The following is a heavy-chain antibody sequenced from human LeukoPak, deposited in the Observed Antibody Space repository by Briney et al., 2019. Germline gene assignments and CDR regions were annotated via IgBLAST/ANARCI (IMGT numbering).Heavy chain of an antibody. D-gene: IGHD3-10*01. CDR3: AVRGSYGSGRNWFDP. CDR2: INHSGST. CDR1: GGSFSGYY. Sequence: SETLSLTCAVYGGSFSGYYWSWIRQPPGKGLEWIGEINHSGSTNYNPSLKSRVTISVDTSKNQFSLKLSSVTAADTAVYYCAVRGSYGSGRNWFDPWGQGTLVTVSS. J-gene: IGHJ5*02. V-gene: IGHV4-34*01.